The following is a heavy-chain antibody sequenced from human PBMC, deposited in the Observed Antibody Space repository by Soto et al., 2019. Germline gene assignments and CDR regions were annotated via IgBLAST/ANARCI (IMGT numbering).Heavy chain of an antibody. CDR1: GYTFTSYG. CDR2: ISCYNGKT. D-gene: IGHD3-3*01. J-gene: IGHJ6*03. CDR3: AREGTYYDVLSGLRYYYYMDV. Sequence: ASVKVSCKASGYTFTSYGINWVRQAPGQGIEWVGWISCYNGKTRYAQKFQDRVTMTTDTSTSTAYMELRSLRSDDTAVYYCAREGTYYDVLSGLRYYYYMDVWDIGTTVTVSS. V-gene: IGHV1-18*01.